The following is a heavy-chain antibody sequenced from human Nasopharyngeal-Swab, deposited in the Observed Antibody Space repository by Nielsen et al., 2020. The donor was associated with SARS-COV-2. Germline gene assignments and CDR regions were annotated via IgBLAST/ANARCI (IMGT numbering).Heavy chain of an antibody. CDR1: VYTFNNYY. V-gene: IGHV1-46*02. CDR3: ARRGRCSGSSCDMDV. Sequence: ASVKVSCKASVYTFNNYYIHWVRQAPGQGLAWMGMINPGSGGTTYAQKFQGRVTMTRDTSTSTVFMDLSSLRSEDTAVYYCARRGRCSGSSCDMDVWGQGTTVTVSS. J-gene: IGHJ6*02. CDR2: INPGSGGT. D-gene: IGHD2-2*01.